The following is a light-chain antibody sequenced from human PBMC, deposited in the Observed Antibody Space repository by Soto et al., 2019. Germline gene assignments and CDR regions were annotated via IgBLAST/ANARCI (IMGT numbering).Light chain of an antibody. J-gene: IGLJ2*01. Sequence: QSALTQPASVSGSPGQSITLSCTGTSSDVGGYNFVSWYQQHPGKAPKLIIFNVSNRPPGLSNRFSGAKSGNTASLTISGLQAEDEADYYCNSYTNGGKVVFGGGTKLTV. CDR1: SSDVGGYNF. CDR3: NSYTNGGKVV. V-gene: IGLV2-14*03. CDR2: NVS.